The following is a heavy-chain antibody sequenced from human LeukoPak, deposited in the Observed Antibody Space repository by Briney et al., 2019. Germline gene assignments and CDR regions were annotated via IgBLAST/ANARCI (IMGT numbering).Heavy chain of an antibody. CDR1: GGSISSYY. D-gene: IGHD2-2*01. V-gene: IGHV4-59*08. CDR3: ARRASYCSSTSCYLYFDY. CDR2: IYYSGST. Sequence: SETLSLTCTVSGGSISSYYWSWIRQPPGKGLEWIGYIYYSGSTNYNPSLKSRVTISVDTSKNQFSLKLSSVTAADTAVYYCARRASYCSSTSCYLYFDYWGQGTLVTVSS. J-gene: IGHJ4*02.